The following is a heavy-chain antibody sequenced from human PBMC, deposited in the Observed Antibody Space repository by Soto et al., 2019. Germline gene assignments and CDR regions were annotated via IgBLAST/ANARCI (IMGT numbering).Heavy chain of an antibody. V-gene: IGHV4-34*01. CDR3: ARVRVGTIFGVVANRYGGYMDV. CDR2: INHSGST. J-gene: IGHJ6*03. D-gene: IGHD3-3*01. Sequence: QVQLQQWGAGLLKPSETLSLTCAVYGGSFSGYYWSWIRQPPGKGLEWIGEINHSGSTNYNPSLKSRVTISVDTSKNQFSLKLSSVTAADTAVYYCARVRVGTIFGVVANRYGGYMDVWGKGTTVTVSS. CDR1: GGSFSGYY.